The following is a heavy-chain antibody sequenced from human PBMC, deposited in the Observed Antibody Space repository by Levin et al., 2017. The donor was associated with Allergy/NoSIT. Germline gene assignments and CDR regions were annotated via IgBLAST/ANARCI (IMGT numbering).Heavy chain of an antibody. V-gene: IGHV3-74*01. Sequence: GASVKVSCVASGFSFSSYWMHWVRQTPGKGLVWVSRINTDGTNTVYADSVKGRFTVFRDNAKNTLYLQMSSLRAEDTAVYYCARGENGDDWGQGTLVTVSS. D-gene: IGHD3-16*01. CDR1: GFSFSSYW. CDR2: INTDGTNT. CDR3: ARGENGDD. J-gene: IGHJ4*02.